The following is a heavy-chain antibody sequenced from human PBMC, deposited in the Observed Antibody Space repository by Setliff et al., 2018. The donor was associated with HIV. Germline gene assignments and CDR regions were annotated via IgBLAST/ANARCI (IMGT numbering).Heavy chain of an antibody. Sequence: GGSLRLSCAASGFTFSGSPLHWVRQASGKGLEWVGRILDKANGYATAYAASVKGRFTISRDDSKNTAYLQMSSLKTEDTAVYYCARPQYYYDTSGDDDWGRGTLVTVSS. D-gene: IGHD3-22*01. CDR3: ARPQYYYDTSGDDD. CDR1: GFTFSGSP. J-gene: IGHJ4*02. CDR2: ILDKANGYAT. V-gene: IGHV3-73*01.